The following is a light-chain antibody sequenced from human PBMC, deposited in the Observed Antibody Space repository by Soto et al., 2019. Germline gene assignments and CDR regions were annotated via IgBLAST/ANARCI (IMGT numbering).Light chain of an antibody. V-gene: IGKV1-9*01. CDR1: QGIDNY. CDR2: DAL. Sequence: DIQLTQSPSFLSASVGDRVTITCRASQGIDNYLAWYQQKPGKAPKLLIYDALKLQSGVPSRFSGSGSGTEFTLTISSLQPEDFAIYFCQQLDSFPRTFGQGTKVDI. CDR3: QQLDSFPRT. J-gene: IGKJ1*01.